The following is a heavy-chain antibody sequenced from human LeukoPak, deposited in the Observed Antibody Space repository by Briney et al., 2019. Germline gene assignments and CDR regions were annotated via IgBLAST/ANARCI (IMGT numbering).Heavy chain of an antibody. J-gene: IGHJ4*02. D-gene: IGHD3-10*01. CDR2: IHPGDSDT. CDR1: GYSFTSYW. CDR3: TVEPGGSGSRVDY. V-gene: IGHV5-51*01. Sequence: GESLKISCKGSGYSFTSYWISWVRQMPGKGLEWMGIIHPGDSDTRYSPSFQGQVTISVDKSISTAYLQWSILKASDTAMYFCTVEPGGSGSRVDYWGQGTLVTVSS.